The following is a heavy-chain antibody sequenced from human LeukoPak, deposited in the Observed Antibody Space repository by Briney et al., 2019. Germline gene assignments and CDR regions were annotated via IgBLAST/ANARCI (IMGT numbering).Heavy chain of an antibody. CDR2: ISRNSGSI. Sequence: PGGSLRLSCAASGFTFDDYAMHWVRQAPGKGLEWVSGISRNSGSIGYADSVKGRFTISRDNAKNSLYLQMNRQRAEDMALYYWAKGTYSSSWSDFDYWGQGTLVPVSS. V-gene: IGHV3-9*03. J-gene: IGHJ4*02. CDR1: GFTFDDYA. D-gene: IGHD6-13*01. CDR3: AKGTYSSSWSDFDY.